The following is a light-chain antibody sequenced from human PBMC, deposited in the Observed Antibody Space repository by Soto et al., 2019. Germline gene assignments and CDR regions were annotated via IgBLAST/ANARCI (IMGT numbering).Light chain of an antibody. V-gene: IGLV2-14*01. CDR2: DVS. J-gene: IGLJ1*01. Sequence: ALTQPASVSGSPGQSITISCTGTSSDVGGYNYVSWYQQHPGKAPKLMIYDVSNRPSGVSNRFSGSKSGNTASLTISGLQAEDEADYYCSSYTSIYVFGTGTKVTVL. CDR3: SSYTSIYV. CDR1: SSDVGGYNY.